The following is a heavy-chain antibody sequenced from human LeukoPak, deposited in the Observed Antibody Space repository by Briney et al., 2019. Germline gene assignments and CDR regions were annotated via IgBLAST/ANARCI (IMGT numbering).Heavy chain of an antibody. CDR2: ISWNSGSI. V-gene: IGHV3-9*01. D-gene: IGHD3-22*01. CDR3: AREAYYDSSAALPADY. J-gene: IGHJ4*02. Sequence: PGRSLRLSCAASGFTFDDYAMHWVRQAPGKGLEWVSGISWNSGSIGYADSVKGRFTISRDNAKNSLYLQMNSLRAEDTAVYYCAREAYYDSSAALPADYWGQGTLVTVSS. CDR1: GFTFDDYA.